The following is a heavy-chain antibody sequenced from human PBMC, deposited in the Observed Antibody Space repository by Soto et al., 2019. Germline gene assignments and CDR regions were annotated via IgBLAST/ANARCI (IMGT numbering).Heavy chain of an antibody. D-gene: IGHD2-2*03. CDR3: ARVGYCSSTSCPPYYYYGMDV. CDR2: ISSSSSYI. Sequence: PGGSLRLSCAASGFTFSSYSMNWVRQAPGKGLEWVSSISSSSSYIYYADSVKGRFTISRDNAKNSLYLQMNSLRAEDTAVYYCARVGYCSSTSCPPYYYYGMDVWGQGTTVTVSS. V-gene: IGHV3-21*01. J-gene: IGHJ6*02. CDR1: GFTFSSYS.